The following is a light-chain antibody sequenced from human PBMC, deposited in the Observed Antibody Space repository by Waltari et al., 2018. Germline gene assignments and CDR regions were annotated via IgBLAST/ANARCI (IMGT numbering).Light chain of an antibody. Sequence: QSALTQPASVSGSPGQSITIPCTGTSSDVGGYNSVSWYQQHPGKAPKLMIYDVSKRPSGVSNRFSGSKSGNTASLTISGLQAEDEADYYCSSYTSSSTWVFGGGTKLTVL. CDR1: SSDVGGYNS. CDR2: DVS. J-gene: IGLJ3*02. CDR3: SSYTSSSTWV. V-gene: IGLV2-14*01.